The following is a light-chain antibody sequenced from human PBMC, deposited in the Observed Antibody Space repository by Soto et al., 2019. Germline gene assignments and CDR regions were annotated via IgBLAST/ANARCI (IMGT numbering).Light chain of an antibody. V-gene: IGKV3D-15*01. CDR2: GAS. CDR3: QQYHNWPPIT. CDR1: QFVSSN. J-gene: IGKJ5*01. Sequence: EIVRTQSPVTLSVSPGERATLSCSASQFVSSNLAWYQQKPGQAPRLLIYGASTRATGIPARFSGSGSGTEFTLTISNLQSEDFAVYFCQQYHNWPPITFGQGTRLE.